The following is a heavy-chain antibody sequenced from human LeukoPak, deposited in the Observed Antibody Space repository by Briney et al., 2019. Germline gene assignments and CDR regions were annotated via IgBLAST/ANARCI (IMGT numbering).Heavy chain of an antibody. CDR3: AKSGGYSYVENFTY. V-gene: IGHV3-23*01. J-gene: IGHJ4*02. Sequence: GGSLRLSCAASGFTFSSYAMNWVRQAPGKGLEWVSGTSGSGGSTFYADSVKGRFTMSRDNPKNTLYLQMNSLRAEDTAVYYCAKSGGYSYVENFTYWGQGPLVTVS. CDR1: GFTFSSYA. CDR2: TSGSGGST. D-gene: IGHD5-18*01.